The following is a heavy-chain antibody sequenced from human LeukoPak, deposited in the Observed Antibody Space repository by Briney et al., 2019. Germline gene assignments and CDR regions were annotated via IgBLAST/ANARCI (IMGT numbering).Heavy chain of an antibody. J-gene: IGHJ4*02. V-gene: IGHV3-7*01. D-gene: IGHD3-3*01. CDR1: GFTFSSYW. CDR2: IKQDGSEK. Sequence: GGSLRLSCAASGFTFSSYWMSWVRQAPGKGLEWVASIKQDGSEKYYVDSVKGRFTISRDNAKNSLYLQMNSLRAEDTAVYYCARIADFWSGSADYWGQGTLVTVSS. CDR3: ARIADFWSGSADY.